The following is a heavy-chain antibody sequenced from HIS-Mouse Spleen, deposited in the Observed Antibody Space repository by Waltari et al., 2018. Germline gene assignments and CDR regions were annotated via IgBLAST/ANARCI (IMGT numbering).Heavy chain of an antibody. Sequence: QVQLVESGGGVVQPGRSLRLSCAASGFTFSSYCMPWVRQAPGKGLEWVAVLSYDGSNKYYADSVAGRFTISRDNSKNTLYRQMNSLRAEDTAVYYCARAYYYDSSGNYYFDYWGQGTLVTVSS. J-gene: IGHJ4*02. CDR1: GFTFSSYC. CDR2: LSYDGSNK. CDR3: ARAYYYDSSGNYYFDY. D-gene: IGHD3-22*01. V-gene: IGHV3-30*03.